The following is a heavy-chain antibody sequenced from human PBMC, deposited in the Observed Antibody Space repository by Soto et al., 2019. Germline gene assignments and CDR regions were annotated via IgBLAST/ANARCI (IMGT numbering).Heavy chain of an antibody. J-gene: IGHJ4*02. CDR1: GYTFTGYY. Sequence: ASVKVSCKTSGYTFTGYYIHWFRLAPGQGLEWMGWINPISGGTNYAQNFQGRVTMTRDTSMSTASMELSSLRSEDTAVYYCARGPMSCTSTSCPYFFDYWAQGTLVTVSS. D-gene: IGHD2-2*01. CDR2: INPISGGT. CDR3: ARGPMSCTSTSCPYFFDY. V-gene: IGHV1-2*02.